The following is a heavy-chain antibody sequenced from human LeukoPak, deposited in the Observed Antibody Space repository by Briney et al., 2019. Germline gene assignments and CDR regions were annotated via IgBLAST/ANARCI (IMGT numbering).Heavy chain of an antibody. CDR1: GYTFTGYY. Sequence: ASVKVSCKASGYTFTGYYMHWVRQAPGQGLEWMGWINPNSGGTNYAQKFQGWVTMTRDTSISTAYMELSRLRSDDTAVYYCAISRRGYRSSTSCYGGWFDPWGQGTLVTVSS. J-gene: IGHJ5*02. V-gene: IGHV1-2*04. CDR3: AISRRGYRSSTSCYGGWFDP. D-gene: IGHD2-2*01. CDR2: INPNSGGT.